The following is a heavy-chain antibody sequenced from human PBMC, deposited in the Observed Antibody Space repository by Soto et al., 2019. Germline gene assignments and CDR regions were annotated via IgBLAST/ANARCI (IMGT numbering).Heavy chain of an antibody. V-gene: IGHV4-4*02. D-gene: IGHD2-8*02. CDR1: GDSINSSNW. J-gene: IGHJ4*02. CDR3: ASSKRPTVLVDY. Sequence: QVQLQESGPGLVKPSGTLSLTCAVSGDSINSSNWWSWVRLPPGKGLEWVGEIYHNGTINYNPSLKSRISISLDKSKNQFSLKLNSVTAADTAVYFCASSKRPTVLVDYWGQGALVTVSS. CDR2: IYHNGTI.